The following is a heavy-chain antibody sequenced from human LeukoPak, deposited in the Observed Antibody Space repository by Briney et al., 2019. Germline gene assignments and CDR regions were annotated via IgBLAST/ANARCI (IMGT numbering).Heavy chain of an antibody. V-gene: IGHV1-24*01. D-gene: IGHD4-23*01. CDR1: GYTLTELS. J-gene: IGHJ4*02. CDR3: ATDPYGGNSRDY. CDR2: FDPEDGET. Sequence: GASVKVSCKVSGYTLTELSMHWVRQAPGKGLEWMGGFDPEDGETIYAQKFQGRVTMTEDTSTDTAYMELSSLRSGDTAVYYCATDPYGGNSRDYWGQGTLVTVSS.